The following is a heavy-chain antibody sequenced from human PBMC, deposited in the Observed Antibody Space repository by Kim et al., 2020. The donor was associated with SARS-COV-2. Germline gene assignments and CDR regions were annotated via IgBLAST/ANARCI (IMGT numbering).Heavy chain of an antibody. V-gene: IGHV3-48*02. CDR2: ISRSSSTI. Sequence: GGSLRLSCAASGFTFSTYNMNWVRVRQAPGQGLEWILYISRSSSTIYYADSVKGRFTISRDNAKNSLYLQMSSLRDEDTAVYYCARGRWGSGEFDIWGQGTMVTVSS. D-gene: IGHD7-27*01. CDR3: ARGRWGSGEFDI. J-gene: IGHJ3*02. CDR1: GFTFSTYN.